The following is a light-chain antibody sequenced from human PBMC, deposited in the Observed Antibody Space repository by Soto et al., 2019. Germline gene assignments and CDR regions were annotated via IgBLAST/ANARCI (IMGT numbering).Light chain of an antibody. CDR3: QQYGSSPPT. V-gene: IGKV3-20*01. CDR1: PSVSSSY. J-gene: IGKJ2*01. CDR2: GAS. Sequence: EIVLTQSPGTLSLSPGERATLSCRASPSVSSSYLAWYQQKPGQAPRLLIYGASSSATGIPDRFSGSGSGTDFTLTISRLEPEDFAVYYCQQYGSSPPTFGQGTKLEIK.